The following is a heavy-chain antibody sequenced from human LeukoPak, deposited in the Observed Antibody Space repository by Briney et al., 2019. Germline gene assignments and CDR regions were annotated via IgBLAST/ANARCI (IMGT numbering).Heavy chain of an antibody. V-gene: IGHV4-59*08. CDR2: ISYSGSI. D-gene: IGHD1-26*01. J-gene: IGHJ4*02. Sequence: AETLSLTCTVPGGSISNYYWSWIRQPPGKGLEWIGYISYSGSINYNAALMKRVTMSVHMSKNQFSLRLSSVTAADTPAYYCAGHQGDTTSDYWGEGILVTVSS. CDR3: AGHQGDTTSDY. CDR1: GGSISNYY.